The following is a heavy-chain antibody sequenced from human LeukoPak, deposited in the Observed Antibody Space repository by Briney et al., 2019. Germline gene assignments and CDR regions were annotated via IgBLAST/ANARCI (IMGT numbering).Heavy chain of an antibody. D-gene: IGHD1-26*01. V-gene: IGHV4-59*08. CDR3: ARTQTGEKVDY. J-gene: IGHJ4*02. Sequence: SETLSLTCTVSGGSISSYYWSWIRQPPGKGLEWIGYIYYSGSTNYNPSLKSRVTISVDTSKNQFSLKLSSVTAADTAVYYCARTQTGEKVDYWGQGTLVTVSS. CDR2: IYYSGST. CDR1: GGSISSYY.